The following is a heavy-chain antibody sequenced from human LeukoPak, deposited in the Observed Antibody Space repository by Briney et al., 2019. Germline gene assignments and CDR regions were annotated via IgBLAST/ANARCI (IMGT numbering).Heavy chain of an antibody. CDR3: TTDLVTSGYSPSEY. Sequence: GGSLRLSCAASGFTFSNAWMSWDRQAPGKGQEWVGRIKSKTDGGTTDYAAPVKGRFTISRDDSKNTLYLQVNSLKTEDTAVYYCTTDLVTSGYSPSEYWGQGTLVTVSS. D-gene: IGHD5-12*01. CDR2: IKSKTDGGTT. V-gene: IGHV3-15*01. CDR1: GFTFSNAW. J-gene: IGHJ4*02.